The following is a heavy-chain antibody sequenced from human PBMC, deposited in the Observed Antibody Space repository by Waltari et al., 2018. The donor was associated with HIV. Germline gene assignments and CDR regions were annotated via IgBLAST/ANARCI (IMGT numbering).Heavy chain of an antibody. CDR1: GFTFSDSA. CDR3: TTAPGGDY. V-gene: IGHV3-73*02. J-gene: IGHJ4*02. Sequence: VQLVESGGGLVQPGGSLKLSCAASGFTFSDSAVHWVRQASGKGLEWVGHIRTKPYTFAKIYAESVKGRFTFSRDDSKNTAYLEMDSLKTEDTAMYYCTTAPGGDYWGQGTLVTVSS. D-gene: IGHD3-16*01. CDR2: IRTKPYTFAK.